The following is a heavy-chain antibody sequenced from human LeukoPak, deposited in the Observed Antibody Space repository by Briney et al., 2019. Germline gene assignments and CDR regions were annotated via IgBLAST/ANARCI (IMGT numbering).Heavy chain of an antibody. CDR3: AREESGWFDP. V-gene: IGHV4-39*02. D-gene: IGHD2-8*02. J-gene: IGHJ5*02. CDR2: IYYSGST. Sequence: PSETLSLTCNVSGGSISSSIYYWGWIRQPPGKGLEWIGNIYYSGSTYYNPSLQSRVTISVDTSKNQFSLKLNSVTAADTSVYYCAREESGWFDPWGQGTLVTVSS. CDR1: GGSISSSIYY.